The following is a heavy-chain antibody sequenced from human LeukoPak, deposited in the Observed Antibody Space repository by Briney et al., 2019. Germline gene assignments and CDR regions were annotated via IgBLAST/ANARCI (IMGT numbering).Heavy chain of an antibody. D-gene: IGHD3-3*01. V-gene: IGHV3-33*01. J-gene: IGHJ4*02. CDR2: IWYDGSNK. Sequence: GGSLRLSCAASGFTFSSYGMHWVRQAPGKGLEWVAVIWYDGSNKYYADSVKGRFTISRDNSKNTLYLQMNSLRAEDTAVYYCASRRGGDFWSGYVGRSFYYFDYWGQGTLVTVSS. CDR3: ASRRGGDFWSGYVGRSFYYFDY. CDR1: GFTFSSYG.